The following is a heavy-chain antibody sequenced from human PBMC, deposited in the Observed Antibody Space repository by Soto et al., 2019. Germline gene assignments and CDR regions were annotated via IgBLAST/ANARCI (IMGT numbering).Heavy chain of an antibody. V-gene: IGHV5-10-1*01. CDR1: GDKCTNYW. Sequence: PGELLKISGNSSGDKCTNYWLSWVRQTPGKGLEWMGRIDPSDSYINYSPSFRGHVTISIDESISTAHLQWSSLKASDTATYYDAIVPAETAYHSCDSSGQGAPVIVSS. CDR2: IDPSDSYI. D-gene: IGHD1-1*01. CDR3: AIVPAETAYHSCDS. J-gene: IGHJ4*02.